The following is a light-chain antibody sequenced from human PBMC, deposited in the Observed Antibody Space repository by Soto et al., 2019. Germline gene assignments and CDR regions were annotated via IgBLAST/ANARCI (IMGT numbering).Light chain of an antibody. J-gene: IGKJ3*01. CDR1: QRVSSSY. V-gene: IGKV3-20*01. CDR3: QQYGSSPFT. Sequence: PGERATLSCRASQRVSSSYLAWYQQTPGQAPRLLIYGASSRATGIPDRFGGSGSGTDFTLTISRLEPEDFAVYYCQQYGSSPFTFGPGTKVDIK. CDR2: GAS.